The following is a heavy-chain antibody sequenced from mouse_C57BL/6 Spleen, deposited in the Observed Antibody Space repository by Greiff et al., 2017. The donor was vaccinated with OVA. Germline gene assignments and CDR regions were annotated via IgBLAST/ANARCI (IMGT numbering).Heavy chain of an antibody. CDR1: GFTFSSYG. J-gene: IGHJ4*01. V-gene: IGHV5-6*01. D-gene: IGHD1-1*01. CDR3: ARHTGSSFYYAMDY. Sequence: EVQRVESGGDLVKPGGSLKLSCAASGFTFSSYGMSWVRQTPDKRLEWVATISSGGSYTYYPDSVKGRFTISSDNAKNTLYLQRSSRKSEDTAMYYCARHTGSSFYYAMDYWGQGTSVTVSS. CDR2: ISSGGSYT.